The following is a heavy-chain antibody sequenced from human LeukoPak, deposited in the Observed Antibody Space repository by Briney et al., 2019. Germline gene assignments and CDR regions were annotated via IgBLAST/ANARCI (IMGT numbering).Heavy chain of an antibody. J-gene: IGHJ4*02. D-gene: IGHD6-13*01. CDR3: AAGFSNRGYIY. V-gene: IGHV1-58*02. Sequence: GTSVKVSCKASGLTLRTSAMQWVRPARGQGLEWIGWTVLGSGDTNYAQSLKERVTITRDMSTSTAYLEVSSLRPEDTAMYYCAAGFSNRGYIYWGQGTLVTVSS. CDR2: TVLGSGDT. CDR1: GLTLRTSA.